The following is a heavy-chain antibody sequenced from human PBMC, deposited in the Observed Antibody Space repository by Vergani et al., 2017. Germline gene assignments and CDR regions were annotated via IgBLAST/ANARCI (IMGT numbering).Heavy chain of an antibody. J-gene: IGHJ6*03. Sequence: QVQLQQSGPGLVKPSQTLSLTCAISGDSVSSNSAAWNWIRQSPSRGLEWLGRTYYRSKWYNDYAVSVKSRITINPDTSKNQFSLQLNSVTPEDTAVYYCAREGASTVTTGGYYYYYMDVWGKGTTVTVSS. CDR3: AREGASTVTTGGYYYYYMDV. CDR1: GDSVSSNSAA. CDR2: TYYRSKWYN. V-gene: IGHV6-1*01. D-gene: IGHD4-17*01.